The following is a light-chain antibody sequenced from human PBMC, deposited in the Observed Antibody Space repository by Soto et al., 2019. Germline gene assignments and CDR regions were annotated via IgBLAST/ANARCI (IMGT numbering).Light chain of an antibody. CDR1: PSISRW. V-gene: IGKV1-5*03. Sequence: DIQMTQSPSTLSASVGDRVTITCRASPSISRWLAWYQQKPGKAPNLLIYKASSLQSGVPSRFSGSGSGTKFTLPISGLQPDDFANYYCQQYNSYPYTFGQVNKQEI. J-gene: IGKJ2*01. CDR2: KAS. CDR3: QQYNSYPYT.